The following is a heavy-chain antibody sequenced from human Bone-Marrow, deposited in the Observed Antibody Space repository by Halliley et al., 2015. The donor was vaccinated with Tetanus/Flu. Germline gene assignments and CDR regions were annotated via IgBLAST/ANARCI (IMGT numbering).Heavy chain of an antibody. J-gene: IGHJ4*02. V-gene: IGHV3-30*18. CDR3: AKDMTAGNSGWLLEF. Sequence: SLRLSCAAPGFIFSSYGMHWVRQAPGKGLEWVAVISYDGRDEYYGDSVRGRFTISRDNSKNTLFLQLNNLRREDTAVYYCAKDMTAGNSGWLLEFWGQGSLLTVSS. CDR2: ISYDGRDE. CDR1: GFIFSSYG. D-gene: IGHD6-19*01.